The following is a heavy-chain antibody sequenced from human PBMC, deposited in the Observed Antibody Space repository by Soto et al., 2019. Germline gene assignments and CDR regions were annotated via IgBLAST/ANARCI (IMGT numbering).Heavy chain of an antibody. Sequence: SETLSLTCTVSGGSISSNYWTRIRQPPGKGLEWIGYVYNSGSTNYNPSLKSRVTISEDTSKSQFSLKVNSMTAVDTAVYYCARYRREAVAGYTLDNWGQGILVTVSS. V-gene: IGHV4-59*01. D-gene: IGHD6-13*01. CDR1: GGSISSNY. J-gene: IGHJ4*02. CDR3: ARYRREAVAGYTLDN. CDR2: VYNSGST.